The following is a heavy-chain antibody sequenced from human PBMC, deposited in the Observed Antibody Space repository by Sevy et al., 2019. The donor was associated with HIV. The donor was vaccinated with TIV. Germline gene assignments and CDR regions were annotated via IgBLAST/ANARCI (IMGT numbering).Heavy chain of an antibody. CDR1: GFTFSSYA. J-gene: IGHJ4*02. D-gene: IGHD5-12*01. CDR2: ISYDGSNK. CDR3: VREMATILDY. Sequence: GGSLRLSCAASGFTFSSYAMHWVRQAPGKGLEWVAVISYDGSNKYYADSVKGRFTISRDNSKNTLYLQMNSLRAEDTAVYYCVREMATILDYWGQGTLVTVSS. V-gene: IGHV3-30-3*01.